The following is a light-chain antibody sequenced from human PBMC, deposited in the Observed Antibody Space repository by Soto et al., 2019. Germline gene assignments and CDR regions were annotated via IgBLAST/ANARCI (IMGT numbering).Light chain of an antibody. V-gene: IGLV2-11*01. CDR2: DVT. CDR1: SSDVGGYQY. J-gene: IGLJ1*01. CDR3: CSYAGNYTYV. Sequence: QSVLTQPRSVSGSPGQSVTISCTGTSSDVGGYQYVSWYQQHPGKAPKLMIYDVTKRPSGVPDRFSGSKSGNTASLTISGLQADDEADYYCCSYAGNYTYVFGTGTKLTVL.